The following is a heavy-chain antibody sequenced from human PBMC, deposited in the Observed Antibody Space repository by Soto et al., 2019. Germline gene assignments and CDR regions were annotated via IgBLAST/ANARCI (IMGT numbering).Heavy chain of an antibody. CDR2: ITPLLDIA. V-gene: IGHV1-69*02. CDR1: GGTLSTYT. J-gene: IGHJ5*02. Sequence: QVQLVQSGAEVKKPGSSVKVSCKASGGTLSTYTISWVRQAPGQGLDWMGRITPLLDIAKYAQKFQGRVTITADKSTCTVYMELSSLRSEDTAVYYCARGGEWFDPWGQGTLVTVSS. CDR3: ARGGEWFDP. D-gene: IGHD2-15*01.